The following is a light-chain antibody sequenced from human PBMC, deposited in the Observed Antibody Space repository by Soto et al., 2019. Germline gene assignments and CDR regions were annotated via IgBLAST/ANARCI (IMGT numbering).Light chain of an antibody. J-gene: IGKJ3*01. Sequence: EIVLTQSPGTLSLSPGERATLSCRASQTVSDMYLAWYQQKPGQAPRHLIYASTRATGIPDRLSGSGSGTDFTLTIGRLEPEDFAVYYCQHYGTSALFGPGTKVDIK. CDR3: QHYGTSAL. CDR2: AS. V-gene: IGKV3-20*01. CDR1: QTVSDMY.